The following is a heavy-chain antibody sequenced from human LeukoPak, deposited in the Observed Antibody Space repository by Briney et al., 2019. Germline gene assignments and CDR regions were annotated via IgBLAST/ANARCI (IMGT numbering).Heavy chain of an antibody. Sequence: GGSLKLSCAASGFVFSNYWMSWVRQAPGKGLEWVANIKRDGNDKYYVDSVKGRFTISRDNAENSLYLEVNSLRAEDTAVYYCARDLGVPAATDAFDIWGQGTMVTVSS. CDR2: IKRDGNDK. J-gene: IGHJ3*02. D-gene: IGHD2-2*01. CDR1: GFVFSNYW. V-gene: IGHV3-7*01. CDR3: ARDLGVPAATDAFDI.